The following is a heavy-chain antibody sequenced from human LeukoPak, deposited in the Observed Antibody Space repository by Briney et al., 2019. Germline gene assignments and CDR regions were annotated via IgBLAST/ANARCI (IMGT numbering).Heavy chain of an antibody. D-gene: IGHD2-2*01. CDR2: INPSGGST. J-gene: IGHJ3*02. V-gene: IGHV1-46*01. CDR1: GYTFSSYY. Sequence: ASVKVSCKASGYTFSSYYMHWVRQAPGQGLEWMGIINPSGGSTSYAQKFQGRVTMTRDTSTSTVYMELSSLRSEDTAVFYCARVDRYQGAFDIWGQGTMVTVST. CDR3: ARVDRYQGAFDI.